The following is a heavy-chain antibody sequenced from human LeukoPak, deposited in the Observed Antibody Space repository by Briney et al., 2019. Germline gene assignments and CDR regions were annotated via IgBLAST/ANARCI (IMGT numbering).Heavy chain of an antibody. J-gene: IGHJ4*02. CDR3: AKEGTVGHYFDY. CDR1: GFTFTSYA. D-gene: IGHD1-1*01. Sequence: GGSLRLSCTTSGFTFTSYAMSWVRQAPGEGLVWVSTIGGSGRSTYYADSVKGRFTISRDNSKNTLYLQMNSLRAEDTAVYYCAKEGTVGHYFDYWGQGTLVTVSS. V-gene: IGHV3-23*01. CDR2: IGGSGRST.